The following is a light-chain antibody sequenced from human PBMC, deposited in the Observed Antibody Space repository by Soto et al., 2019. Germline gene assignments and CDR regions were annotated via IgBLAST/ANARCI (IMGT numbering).Light chain of an antibody. V-gene: IGLV8-61*01. CDR3: VLYMGRGIWV. J-gene: IGLJ3*02. CDR1: SGPVSRSFY. CDR2: GTD. Sequence: QTVVTQEPSFSVSPGGTVTLTCGLNSGPVSRSFYASWYRQTPGQSPRPVIYGTDTRSSGVPDRFSGSILGNKAALTITGAQADDECDYYCVLYMGRGIWVFGGGTKLTVL.